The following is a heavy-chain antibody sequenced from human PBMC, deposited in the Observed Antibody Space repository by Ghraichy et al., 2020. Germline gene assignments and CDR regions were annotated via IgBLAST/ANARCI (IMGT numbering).Heavy chain of an antibody. CDR2: ISSSSSHR. V-gene: IGHV3-21*01. Sequence: GGSLRLSCAASGFTFSSYSMNWVRQAPGKGLEWVSSISSSSSHRYYADSVKGRFTISRDNAKNSLYLQMNSLRVEDTAVYYCARFSQINTRADYYFDYWGQGILVTVSS. J-gene: IGHJ4*02. CDR3: ARFSQINTRADYYFDY. D-gene: IGHD3-16*01. CDR1: GFTFSSYS.